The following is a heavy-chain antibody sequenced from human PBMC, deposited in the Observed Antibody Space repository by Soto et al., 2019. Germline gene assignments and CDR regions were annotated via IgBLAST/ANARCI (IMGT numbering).Heavy chain of an antibody. D-gene: IGHD5-12*01. CDR2: ISGSGGST. CDR1: GFTFSSYA. CDR3: AKPNIVATSVVDLFDY. J-gene: IGHJ4*02. V-gene: IGHV3-23*01. Sequence: EVQLLESGGGLVQPGGSLRLSCAASGFTFSSYAMSWVRQAPGKGLEWVSAISGSGGSTYYADSVKGRFTISRDNSKNTLYLQMNSLRAEDTAVYYCAKPNIVATSVVDLFDYWGQGTLVTVSS.